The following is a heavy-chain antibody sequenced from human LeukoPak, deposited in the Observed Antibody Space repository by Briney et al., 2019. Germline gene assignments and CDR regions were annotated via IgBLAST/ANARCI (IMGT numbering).Heavy chain of an antibody. CDR1: GYSISSGYY. D-gene: IGHD5-12*01. CDR2: IYHSGST. CDR3: AQSAGYSGYDGG. Sequence: SETLSLTCAVSGYSISSGYYWGWIRQPPGKGLEWIGSIYHSGSTYYNPSLKSRVTISVDTSKNQFSLKLSSVTAADTAVYYCAQSAGYSGYDGGWGQGTLVTVSS. V-gene: IGHV4-38-2*01. J-gene: IGHJ4*02.